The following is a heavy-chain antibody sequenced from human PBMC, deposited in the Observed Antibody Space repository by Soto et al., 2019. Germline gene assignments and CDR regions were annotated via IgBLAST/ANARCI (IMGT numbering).Heavy chain of an antibody. CDR2: IYYSGST. CDR1: VGSVSIGSYY. CDR3: AGLSSSYRYHYYGMDV. V-gene: IGHV4-61*01. D-gene: IGHD6-6*01. Sequence: SETLSLTCTVSVGSVSIGSYYWSCILQPPVKGLDWIGYIYYSGSTNYNPSLKSLVTISVDTSKNQFSLKLSSVTAADTAVYYCAGLSSSYRYHYYGMDVWGQGPTVTVSS. J-gene: IGHJ6*02.